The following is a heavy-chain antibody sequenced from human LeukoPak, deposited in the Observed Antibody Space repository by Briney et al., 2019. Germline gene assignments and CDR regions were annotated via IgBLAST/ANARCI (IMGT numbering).Heavy chain of an antibody. V-gene: IGHV3-23*01. D-gene: IGHD6-6*01. J-gene: IGHJ5*02. CDR2: ISGSGDAT. CDR3: AKLRGLSSSSENNWFDP. Sequence: GGSLRLSCVASGFTFTSYGMSWVRQAPGKRLEWVSGISGSGDATYYADSVKGRFTISRDNSKNTLYLQMNSLRAEETAVYYCAKLRGLSSSSENNWFDPWGQGTLVAVSS. CDR1: GFTFTSYG.